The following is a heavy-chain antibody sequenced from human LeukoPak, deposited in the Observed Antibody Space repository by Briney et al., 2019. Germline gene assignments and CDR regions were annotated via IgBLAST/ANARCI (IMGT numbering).Heavy chain of an antibody. J-gene: IGHJ4*02. D-gene: IGHD1-26*01. CDR2: ITWNGGST. CDR1: GFTFDDHG. V-gene: IGHV3-20*04. Sequence: GGSLRLSCAASGFTFDDHGMNWVRQAPGKGLEWVSGITWNGGSTGYADSVKGRFTISRDNAKNSLYLQMSSLRAEDTALYYCARDRSYGAFASWGQGALVTVSS. CDR3: ARDRSYGAFAS.